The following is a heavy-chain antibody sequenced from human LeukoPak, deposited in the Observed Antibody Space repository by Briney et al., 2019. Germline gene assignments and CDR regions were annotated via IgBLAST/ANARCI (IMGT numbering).Heavy chain of an antibody. Sequence: SETLSLTCTVSGGSFSSNSYYWDWIRQPPGKGLEWIGSMYYSGNTYYDPSLKSRVTISIDTSKNQFSLKMNSVTAADTAVYYCARGTPPSSSCYDYWGQGTLVTVSS. V-gene: IGHV4-39*07. CDR1: GGSFSSNSYY. D-gene: IGHD6-13*01. CDR3: ARGTPPSSSCYDY. J-gene: IGHJ4*02. CDR2: MYYSGNT.